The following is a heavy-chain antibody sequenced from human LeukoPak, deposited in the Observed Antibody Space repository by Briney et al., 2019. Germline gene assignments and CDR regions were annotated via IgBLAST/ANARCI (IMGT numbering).Heavy chain of an antibody. CDR2: IDHSGST. J-gene: IGHJ4*02. V-gene: IGHV4-4*02. Sequence: SGTLSLTCAVSGGSIINSNWWSWVRQPPGKGLEWIGEIDHSGSTYYNPSLKSRVTISVDTSKNQFSLKLNSVTATDTAAYYCARHYGPWGQGTLVTVSS. D-gene: IGHD3-16*01. CDR3: ARHYGP. CDR1: GGSIINSNW.